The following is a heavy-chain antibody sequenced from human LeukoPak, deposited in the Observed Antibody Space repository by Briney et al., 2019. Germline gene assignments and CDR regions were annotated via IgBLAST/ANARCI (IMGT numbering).Heavy chain of an antibody. J-gene: IGHJ6*03. CDR1: GGSISSSSYY. Sequence: SETLSLTCTVSGGSISSSSYYWGWIRQPPGKGLEWIGSIYHSGSTNYNPSLKSRVTISVDTSKNQFSLKLSSVTAADTAVYYCARDRGQYDILTGIYYYYMDVWGKGTTVTISS. D-gene: IGHD3-9*01. V-gene: IGHV4-39*07. CDR2: IYHSGST. CDR3: ARDRGQYDILTGIYYYYMDV.